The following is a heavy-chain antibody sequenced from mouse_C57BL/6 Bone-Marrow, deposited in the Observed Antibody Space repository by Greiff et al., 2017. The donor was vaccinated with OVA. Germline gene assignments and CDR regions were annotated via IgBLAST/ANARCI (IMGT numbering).Heavy chain of an antibody. J-gene: IGHJ2*01. D-gene: IGHD3-2*02. CDR3: ARDRDSSGTDY. CDR1: GISITTGNYR. Sequence: VQLKESGPGLVKPSQTVFLTCTVTGISITTGNYRWRWIRQFPGHKLEWIGYIYYSGTITYNPSLTSRTTITRGTTKNQFFLEMNSLTAEDTATYYSARDRDSSGTDYWGQGTTLSVSS. V-gene: IGHV3-5*01. CDR2: IYYSGTI.